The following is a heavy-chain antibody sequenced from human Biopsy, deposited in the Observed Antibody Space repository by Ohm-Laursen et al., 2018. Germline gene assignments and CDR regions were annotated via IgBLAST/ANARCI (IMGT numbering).Heavy chain of an antibody. CDR1: GYTFTSYY. CDR3: ARRDSLDY. J-gene: IGHJ4*02. V-gene: IGHV1-46*01. Sequence: ASVKVSWKTSGYTFTSYYMHWVRQAPGQGLEWMGVMTPIPTYAQKFQGRLTLTRDTSTSTVYMELSSLRSEDTAIYYCARRDSLDYWGQGTLVTVSS. CDR2: MTPIP.